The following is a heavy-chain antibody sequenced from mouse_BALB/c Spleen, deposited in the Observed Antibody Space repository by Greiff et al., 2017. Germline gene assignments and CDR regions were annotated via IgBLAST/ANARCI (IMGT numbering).Heavy chain of an antibody. J-gene: IGHJ4*01. D-gene: IGHD1-1*01. CDR1: GYTFTDYN. CDR3: ARRHYYGTSYAMDY. Sequence: EVQLQQSGPELVKPGASVKIPCKASGYTFTDYNMDWVKQSHGKSLEWIGDINPNNGGTIYNQKFKGKATLTVDKSSSTAYMELRSLTSEDTAVYYCARRHYYGTSYAMDYWGQGTSVTVSS. V-gene: IGHV1-18*01. CDR2: INPNNGGT.